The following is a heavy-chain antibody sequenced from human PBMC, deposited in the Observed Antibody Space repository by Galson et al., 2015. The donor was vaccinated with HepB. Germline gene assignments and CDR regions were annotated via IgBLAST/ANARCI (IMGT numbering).Heavy chain of an antibody. D-gene: IGHD1-26*01. J-gene: IGHJ3*02. CDR2: ISNSGGST. CDR3: VKGHSGSHLTAFHI. CDR1: GFNFNSYT. Sequence: SLRLSCAASGFNFNSYTMHWVRQAPGKGLEYVSAISNSGGSTYYADSVKGRFTISRDNSKNTLFLQVSSLRTEDTAVFYCVKGHSGSHLTAFHIWGQGTMVTVSS. V-gene: IGHV3-64D*06.